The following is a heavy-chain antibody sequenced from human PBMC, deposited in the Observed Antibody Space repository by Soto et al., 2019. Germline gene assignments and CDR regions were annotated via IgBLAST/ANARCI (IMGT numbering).Heavy chain of an antibody. J-gene: IGHJ3*02. CDR2: IKSKTDGGTT. Sequence: EVQLVESGGGLVKPGGSLRLSCAASGFTFSNAWMSWVRQAPGKGLEWVGRIKSKTDGGTTDYAAPVKGRFTISRDESINTLYLQMTRLKTEDTAVYYCTTAPRVQLALVHARINAWRSAFDIWGQGTMVTVSS. CDR1: GFTFSNAW. CDR3: TTAPRVQLALVHARINAWRSAFDI. D-gene: IGHD1-1*01. V-gene: IGHV3-15*01.